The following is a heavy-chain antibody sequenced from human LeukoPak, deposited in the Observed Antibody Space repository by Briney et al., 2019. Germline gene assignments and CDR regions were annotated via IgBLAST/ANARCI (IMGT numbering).Heavy chain of an antibody. D-gene: IGHD6-19*01. CDR2: IYSGGST. CDR1: GFTVSSNY. V-gene: IGHV3-53*01. Sequence: GGSLRLSCAASGFTVSSNYMSWVRQAPGKGLEWVSVIYSGGSTYYADSVKGRFTISRDNSKNTLYLQMNSLRAEDTAVYYCTSIKVAVAGSGAWGQGTLVTVSS. CDR3: TSIKVAVAGSGA. J-gene: IGHJ4*02.